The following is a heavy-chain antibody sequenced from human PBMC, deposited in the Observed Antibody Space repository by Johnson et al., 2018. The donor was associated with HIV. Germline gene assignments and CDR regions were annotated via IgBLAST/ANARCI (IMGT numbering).Heavy chain of an antibody. V-gene: IGHV3-30*02. CDR2: IRYDGSNK. J-gene: IGHJ3*02. CDR3: ARTNSGSYYHPGAFDI. Sequence: MQLVESGGGVVRPGGSLRLSCATSGFTFDNYGMNWVRQAPGKGLEWMAFIRYDGSNKYYADSVKGRFTISRDNSKNTLYLQMNSLRAEDTAVYYCARTNSGSYYHPGAFDIWGQGTMVTVSS. CDR1: GFTFDNYG. D-gene: IGHD3-10*01.